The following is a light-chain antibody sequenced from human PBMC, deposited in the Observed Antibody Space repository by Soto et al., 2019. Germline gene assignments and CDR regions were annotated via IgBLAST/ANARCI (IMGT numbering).Light chain of an antibody. CDR2: AAS. CDR3: QHSYSTPVT. CDR1: QSISSY. Sequence: DIQLTQSPSSLSASVGDRVTITCRASQSISSYLNWYQQKPGKAPKLLIYAASSLQSGVPSRFSGSGSVTDFTLIISRLQPEDFATYYCQHSYSTPVTFGGGTKVEIK. V-gene: IGKV1-39*01. J-gene: IGKJ4*01.